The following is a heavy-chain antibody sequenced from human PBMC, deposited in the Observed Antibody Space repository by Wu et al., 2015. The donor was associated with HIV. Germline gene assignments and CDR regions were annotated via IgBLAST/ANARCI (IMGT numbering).Heavy chain of an antibody. CDR2: INPSGGST. V-gene: IGHV1-46*03. CDR3: ARDAMVRGVIIIGGFDY. J-gene: IGHJ4*02. CDR1: GYTFTSYY. D-gene: IGHD3-10*01. Sequence: QVQLVQSGAEVKKPGASVKVSCKASGYTFTSYYMHWVRQAPGQGLEWMGIINPSGGSTSYAQKFQGRVTMTRDTSTSTVYMELSSLRSEDTAVYYCARDAMVRGVIIIGGFDYWGQGTLVTVSS.